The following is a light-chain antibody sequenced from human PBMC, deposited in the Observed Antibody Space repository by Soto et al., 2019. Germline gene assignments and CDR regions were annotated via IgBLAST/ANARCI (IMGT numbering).Light chain of an antibody. J-gene: IGKJ5*01. CDR2: GAS. CDR3: QQYGSSPIT. Sequence: IQLTQSPSSLSASVVDRVTITCRASQGISSYLAWFQQKPGRAPNLLIYGASTLQSGVPSRFSGSGSGTDFTLTISRLEPEDFAVYYCQQYGSSPITFGQGTRLEIK. CDR1: QGISSY. V-gene: IGKV1-9*01.